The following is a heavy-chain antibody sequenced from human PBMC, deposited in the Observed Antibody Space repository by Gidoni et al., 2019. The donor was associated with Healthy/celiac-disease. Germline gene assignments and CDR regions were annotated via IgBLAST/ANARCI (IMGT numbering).Heavy chain of an antibody. J-gene: IGHJ6*02. CDR1: GGSISRYY. Sequence: QVQLQESGPGLVKPSETLSLTCTVSGGSISRYYWSWIRQPPGKGLEWIGYIYYSGSTNYNPSLKSRVTISVDTSKNQFSLKLSSVTAADTAVYYCARDKMAVATTRDYYGMDVWGQGTTVTVSS. V-gene: IGHV4-59*01. D-gene: IGHD5-12*01. CDR2: IYYSGST. CDR3: ARDKMAVATTRDYYGMDV.